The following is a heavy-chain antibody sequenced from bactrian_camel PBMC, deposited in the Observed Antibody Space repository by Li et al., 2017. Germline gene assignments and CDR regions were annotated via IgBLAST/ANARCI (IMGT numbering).Heavy chain of an antibody. J-gene: IGHJ4*01. V-gene: IGHV3S1*01. D-gene: IGHD7*01. CDR1: GLPFSANH. CDR2: ITASGTT. Sequence: HVQLVESGGDSVQPGGSLRLSCVASGLPFSANHMSWVRQPPGKKLEWVSSITASGTTSYSNSVRGRFTISRDNAKNTLYLQLDSLSTEDTATYYCAKGRPRLGLVAADLDRGQETQVTVS. CDR3: AKGRPRLGLVAADLD.